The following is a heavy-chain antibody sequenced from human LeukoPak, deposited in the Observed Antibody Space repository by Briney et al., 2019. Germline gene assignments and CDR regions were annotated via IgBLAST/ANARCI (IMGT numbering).Heavy chain of an antibody. Sequence: SSETLSLTCTVSGYSISSGYYWGWIRQPPGKGLEWIGSIYHSGSTYYNPSLKSRVTISVDTSKNQFSLKLSSVTAADTAVYYCASLFWSGYYTNPGFDYWGQGTLVTVSS. J-gene: IGHJ4*02. D-gene: IGHD3-3*01. CDR1: GYSISSGYY. CDR2: IYHSGST. CDR3: ASLFWSGYYTNPGFDY. V-gene: IGHV4-38-2*02.